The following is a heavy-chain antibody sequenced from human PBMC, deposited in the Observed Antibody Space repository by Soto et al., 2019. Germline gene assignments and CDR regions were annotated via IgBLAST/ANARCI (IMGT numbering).Heavy chain of an antibody. V-gene: IGHV3-53*01. CDR1: GFTVSSNY. Sequence: GGSLRLSCAASGFTVSSNYMSWVRQAPGKGLEWVSVIYNGGSTYYADSVKGRFTISRDNSKNTLYLQMNSLRAEDTAVYYCARGITGTIYYYYGMDVWGQGTTVTVS. CDR3: ARGITGTIYYYYGMDV. D-gene: IGHD1-7*01. CDR2: IYNGGST. J-gene: IGHJ6*02.